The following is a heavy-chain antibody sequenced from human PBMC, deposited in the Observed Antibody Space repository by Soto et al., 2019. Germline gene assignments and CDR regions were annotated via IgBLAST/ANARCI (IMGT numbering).Heavy chain of an antibody. D-gene: IGHD3-16*01. V-gene: IGHV4-39*01. CDR2: IYYSGST. J-gene: IGHJ6*02. CDR3: ARQIHVSLGDYYYYYGMDV. Sequence: SETLSLTCTVSGGSISTYYWGWIRQPPGKGLEWIGSIYYSGSTYYNPSLKSRVTISVDTSKNQFSLKLSSVTAADTAVYYCARQIHVSLGDYYYYYGMDVWGQGTTVTVSS. CDR1: GGSISTYY.